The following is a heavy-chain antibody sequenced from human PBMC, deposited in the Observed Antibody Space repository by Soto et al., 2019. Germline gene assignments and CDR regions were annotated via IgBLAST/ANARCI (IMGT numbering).Heavy chain of an antibody. V-gene: IGHV4-4*03. J-gene: IGHJ4*02. CDR2: FYHSGST. D-gene: IGHD4-17*01. Sequence: PETLSLTCAGSGGSISSSNWWSWVRQPPGRGQEWIGEFYHSGSTNYNPSLKSRVTISVDKSKNQFSLKLSSVTAADTAVYYCARGLRWLGFDYWGQGTLVTVSS. CDR1: GGSISSSNW. CDR3: ARGLRWLGFDY.